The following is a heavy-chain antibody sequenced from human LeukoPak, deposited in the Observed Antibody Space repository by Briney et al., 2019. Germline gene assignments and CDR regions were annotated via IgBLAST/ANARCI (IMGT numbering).Heavy chain of an antibody. J-gene: IGHJ5*02. CDR3: ARNRLVAPAEDFDP. D-gene: IGHD2-2*01. CDR1: GYTFTGYY. CDR2: INPNSGGT. Sequence: GASVKVSCKASGYTFTGYYMHWVRQAPGQRLEWMGWINPNSGGTNYAQKCQGRVTMTRDTSISTAYMELSRLRSDDTAVYYSARNRLVAPAEDFDPWGQGTLVTVSS. V-gene: IGHV1-2*02.